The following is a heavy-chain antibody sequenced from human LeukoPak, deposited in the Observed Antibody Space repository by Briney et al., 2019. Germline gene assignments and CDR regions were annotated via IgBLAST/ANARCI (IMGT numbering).Heavy chain of an antibody. CDR3: ARVGYDSSGYYPSHFDY. Sequence: SQTLSLTCAVSGGSISSGGYSWGWIRQPPGKGLEWIGYIYHSGSTYYNPSLKSRVTISVDRSKNQFSLKLSSVTAADTAVYYCARVGYDSSGYYPSHFDYWGQGTLVTVSS. D-gene: IGHD3-22*01. V-gene: IGHV4-30-2*01. CDR1: GGSISSGGYS. J-gene: IGHJ4*02. CDR2: IYHSGST.